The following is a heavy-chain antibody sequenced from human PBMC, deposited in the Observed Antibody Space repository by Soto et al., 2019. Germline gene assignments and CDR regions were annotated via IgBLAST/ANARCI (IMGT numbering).Heavy chain of an antibody. Sequence: AETQSLNGIVTGTSIGMPYWRWARQPPGKGLEWIGYMYNTGSTIYNPSLKSRVTISVDTSKNQFSLKLNSVTAADTAVYYCARDLWGYCGADSYLLDVWGQGTTVTVS. V-gene: IGHV4-59*11. J-gene: IGHJ6*02. CDR3: ARDLWGYCGADSYLLDV. CDR2: MYNTGST. D-gene: IGHD2-21*02. CDR1: GTSIGMPY.